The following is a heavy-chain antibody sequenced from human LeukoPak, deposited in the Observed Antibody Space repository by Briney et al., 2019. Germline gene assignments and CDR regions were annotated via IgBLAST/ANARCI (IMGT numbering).Heavy chain of an antibody. CDR1: GFTFSSYA. V-gene: IGHV3-30-3*01. J-gene: IGHJ4*02. CDR2: ISYDGSNK. CDR3: ARASSGWFHD. Sequence: PGGSLRLSCAASGFTFSSYAMHWVRQAPGKGLEWVAVISYDGSNKYYADSVKGRFTISRDNSKNTLYLQMNSLRAEDTAVYYCARASSGWFHDWGQGTLVTVSS. D-gene: IGHD6-19*01.